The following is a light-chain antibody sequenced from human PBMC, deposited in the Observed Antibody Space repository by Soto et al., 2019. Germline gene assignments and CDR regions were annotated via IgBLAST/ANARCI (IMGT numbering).Light chain of an antibody. CDR3: QQYYNYPLT. CDR1: QSISNW. J-gene: IGKJ1*01. V-gene: IGKV1-5*03. CDR2: KAS. Sequence: DIQMTQSPSTLSASVGDRVTITCRASQSISNWLAWYQQMPGKAPKLLIYKASTAESGVPSSFSGIGSGTQFTLTISSLQPDDFATYDCQQYYNYPLTFGQGTKVEV.